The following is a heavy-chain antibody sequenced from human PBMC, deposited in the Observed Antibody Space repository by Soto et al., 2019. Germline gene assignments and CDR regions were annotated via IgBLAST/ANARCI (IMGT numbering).Heavy chain of an antibody. V-gene: IGHV4-31*03. CDR2: IFYTGTA. Sequence: QVQLQESGPGLGTPSQTLSLTCTVSGGSINTGGYYWGWIRHLPGEGLEWIGHIFYTGTAYYNPSLRSRVTVSIDTSANQFSLHMYSVTAADTAMYYCARRLDDTPETFFNWFDPWGQGILVTVSS. CDR3: ARRLDDTPETFFNWFDP. CDR1: GGSINTGGYY. D-gene: IGHD2-15*01. J-gene: IGHJ5*02.